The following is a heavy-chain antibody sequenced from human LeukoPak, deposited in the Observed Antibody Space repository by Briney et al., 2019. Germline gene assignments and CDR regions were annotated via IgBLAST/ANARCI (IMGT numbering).Heavy chain of an antibody. CDR1: GGSISSSSYY. CDR3: ARDQYRRYSYGPTSYNWFDP. CDR2: IYYSGST. J-gene: IGHJ5*02. V-gene: IGHV4-39*02. D-gene: IGHD5-18*01. Sequence: KPSETLSLTCTVSGGSISSSSYYWGWIRQPPGKGLEWIGSIYYSGSTYYNPSLKSRVTISVDTSKNQFSLKLSSVTAADTAVYYCARDQYRRYSYGPTSYNWFDPWGQGTLVTVSS.